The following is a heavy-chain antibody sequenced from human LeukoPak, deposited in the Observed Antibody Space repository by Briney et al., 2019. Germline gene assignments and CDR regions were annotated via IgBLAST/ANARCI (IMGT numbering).Heavy chain of an antibody. CDR1: GFTFSSYW. J-gene: IGHJ5*02. D-gene: IGHD3-10*01. Sequence: GGSLRLSCAASGFTFSSYWMHWVRQAPGKGLVWVSRINSDGSSTSYADSVKGRFTISRDSSNNSLYLQMNSLRAEDTAVYYCSNLWSWGQGTLVTVSS. CDR3: SNLWS. V-gene: IGHV3-74*01. CDR2: INSDGSST.